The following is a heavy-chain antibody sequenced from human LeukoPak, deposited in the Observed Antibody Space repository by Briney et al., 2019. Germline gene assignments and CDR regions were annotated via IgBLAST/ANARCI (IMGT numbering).Heavy chain of an antibody. V-gene: IGHV5-51*01. D-gene: IGHD3-16*02. CDR3: AISRRLRLGELSLFPFDY. J-gene: IGHJ4*02. Sequence: GESLKISCKGSGYSFTSYWIGWVRQMPGKGLEWMGIIYPGDSDTRYSPSFQGQVTISADKSISTAYLQWSSLKASDTAMYYCAISRRLRLGELSLFPFDYWGQGTLVTVSS. CDR1: GYSFTSYW. CDR2: IYPGDSDT.